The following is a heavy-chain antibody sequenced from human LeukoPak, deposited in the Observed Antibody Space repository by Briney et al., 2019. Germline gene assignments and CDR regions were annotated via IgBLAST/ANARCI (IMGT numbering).Heavy chain of an antibody. CDR2: IYYSGST. Sequence: SQTLSLTCTVSGGSISSYYWSWIRQPAGKGLEWIGYIYYSGSTNYNPSLKSRVTISVDTSKNQFSLKLSSVTAADTAVYYCARDKCSGGSCYSDNYDAFDIWGQGTMVTVSS. J-gene: IGHJ3*02. CDR3: ARDKCSGGSCYSDNYDAFDI. CDR1: GGSISSYY. D-gene: IGHD2-15*01. V-gene: IGHV4-59*01.